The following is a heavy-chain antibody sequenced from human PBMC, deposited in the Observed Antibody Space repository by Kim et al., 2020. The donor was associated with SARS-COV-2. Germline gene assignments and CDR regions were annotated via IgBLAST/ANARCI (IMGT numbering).Heavy chain of an antibody. D-gene: IGHD3-10*01. Sequence: SETLSLTCAVYGGSFSGYYWSWIRQPPGKGLEWIGEINHSGSTNYNPSLKSRVTISVDTSKNQFSLKLSSVTAADTAVYYCARGPGSGSYFRSVALIDYWGQGTLVTVSS. CDR1: GGSFSGYY. V-gene: IGHV4-34*01. CDR2: INHSGST. CDR3: ARGPGSGSYFRSVALIDY. J-gene: IGHJ4*02.